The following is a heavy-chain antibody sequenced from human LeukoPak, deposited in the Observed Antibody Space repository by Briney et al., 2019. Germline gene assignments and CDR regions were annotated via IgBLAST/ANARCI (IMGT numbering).Heavy chain of an antibody. CDR2: IKSKGYGGTT. V-gene: IGHV3-49*04. CDR3: TRDNWNYVSWFDP. CDR1: GFTFGDYA. D-gene: IGHD1-7*01. Sequence: GGSLRLSCTASGFTFGDYAMSWVRQAPGKGLEWVGFIKSKGYGGTTEYATSVKGRFTISRDDSKSIAYLQMNSLKTEDTAVYYCTRDNWNYVSWFDPWGQGTLVTVSS. J-gene: IGHJ5*02.